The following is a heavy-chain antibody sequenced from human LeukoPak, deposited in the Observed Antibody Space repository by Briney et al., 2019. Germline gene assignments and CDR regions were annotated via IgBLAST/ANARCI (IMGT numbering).Heavy chain of an antibody. CDR1: GFTFSSYS. J-gene: IGHJ4*02. Sequence: PGGSLRLSCAASGFTFSSYSMNWVRQAPGKGLEWVSSISSSSSYIYYADSVKGRFTISRDNAKNSLYLQMNSLRAEDTAVYYCARPRVGGGSTNFDYWGQGTLVTVSS. V-gene: IGHV3-21*01. D-gene: IGHD2-15*01. CDR2: ISSSSSYI. CDR3: ARPRVGGGSTNFDY.